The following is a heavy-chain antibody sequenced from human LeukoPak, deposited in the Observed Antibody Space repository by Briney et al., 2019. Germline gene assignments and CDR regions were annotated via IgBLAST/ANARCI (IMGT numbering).Heavy chain of an antibody. V-gene: IGHV4-34*01. CDR3: ARASITRVAFDI. CDR2: INHSGST. J-gene: IGHJ3*02. D-gene: IGHD3-10*01. Sequence: KPSETLSLTCAVYGGSFSDYYWTWIRQPPGKGLEWIGEINHSGSTNYNPSLKSRVTMSVDTSKNQFSLKLSSVTAADTAVYYCARASITRVAFDIWGQGTMVTVSS. CDR1: GGSFSDYY.